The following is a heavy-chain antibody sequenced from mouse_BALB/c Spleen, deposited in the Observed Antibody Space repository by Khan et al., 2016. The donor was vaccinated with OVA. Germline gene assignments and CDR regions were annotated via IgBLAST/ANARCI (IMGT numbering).Heavy chain of an antibody. J-gene: IGHJ2*01. Sequence: VQLKQSGAELVRPGASVKLSCKTSGYIFTSYWIHWIKKRSGQGLEWIARIYPGTDNTYYNEKLKDKATLTADKSSSTAYMQLSSLKSEDSAVDVCAREEALYYFDYWGQGTTLTVSS. CDR2: IYPGTDNT. V-gene: IGHV1-76*01. D-gene: IGHD3-2*02. CDR1: GYIFTSYW. CDR3: AREEALYYFDY.